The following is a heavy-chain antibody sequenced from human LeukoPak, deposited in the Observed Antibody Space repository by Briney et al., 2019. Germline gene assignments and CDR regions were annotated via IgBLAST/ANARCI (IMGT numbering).Heavy chain of an antibody. CDR3: ARVVDTHFDY. J-gene: IGHJ4*02. D-gene: IGHD5-18*01. V-gene: IGHV3-74*01. CDR1: GFTFSSYW. Sequence: EGSLRLSCAASGFTFSSYWMHWVRQAPGKGLVWVSRIKSDGSTTTYADSVKGRFTISRDNAKNTLYLQMNSLRAEDTAVYYCARVVDTHFDYWGQGTLVTVSS. CDR2: IKSDGSTT.